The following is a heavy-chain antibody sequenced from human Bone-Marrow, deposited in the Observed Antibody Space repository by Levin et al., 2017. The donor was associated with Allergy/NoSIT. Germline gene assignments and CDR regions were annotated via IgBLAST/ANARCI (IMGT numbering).Heavy chain of an antibody. CDR3: ARLGNYYGSGSYFYSPDYYYYYYMDV. Sequence: GGSLRLSCKASGGTFSSYAISWVRQAPGQGLEWMGGIIPIFGTANYAQKFQGRVTITADKSTSTAYMELSSLRSEDTAVYYCARLGNYYGSGSYFYSPDYYYYYYMDVWGKGTTVTVSS. V-gene: IGHV1-69*06. D-gene: IGHD3-10*01. CDR1: GGTFSSYA. CDR2: IIPIFGTA. J-gene: IGHJ6*03.